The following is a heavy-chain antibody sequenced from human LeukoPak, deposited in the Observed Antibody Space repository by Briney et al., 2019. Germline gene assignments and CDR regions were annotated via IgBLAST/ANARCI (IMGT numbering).Heavy chain of an antibody. CDR1: GGTISSTSYY. Sequence: SETLSLTCSVSGGTISSTSYYWAWIRQPPGKGLEWIGSVYYSGSTYYNPSLKSRVIISVDTSKNQFSLKLNSVTAADTAVYYCARFAIAAAGIKWFDPWGQGTLVTVSS. J-gene: IGHJ5*02. CDR2: VYYSGST. D-gene: IGHD6-13*01. V-gene: IGHV4-39*01. CDR3: ARFAIAAAGIKWFDP.